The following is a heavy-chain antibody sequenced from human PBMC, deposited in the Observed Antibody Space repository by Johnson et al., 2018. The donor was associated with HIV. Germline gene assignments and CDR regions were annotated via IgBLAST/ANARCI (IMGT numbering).Heavy chain of an antibody. D-gene: IGHD1-26*01. CDR2: ISYDGSNK. Sequence: QVQLVESGVGVVQPGRSLRLSCAASGITFSSYAMHWVRQAPGKGLEWVAVISYDGSNKYYADSVKGRFTISRDNSKNTLYLQMNSLRAEDTAVYYCAKDVELHGAFDIWDQGTMVTVSS. J-gene: IGHJ3*02. CDR3: AKDVELHGAFDI. V-gene: IGHV3-30*04. CDR1: GITFSSYA.